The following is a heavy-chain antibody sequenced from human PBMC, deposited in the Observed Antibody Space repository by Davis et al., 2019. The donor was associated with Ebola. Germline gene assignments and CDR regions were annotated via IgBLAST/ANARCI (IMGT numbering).Heavy chain of an antibody. CDR1: GGTFSSYA. J-gene: IGHJ6*02. CDR3: ARGGDWGSYYYYGIDV. Sequence: SVTVSCKASGGTFSSYAISWVRQAPGQGLEWMGGIIPIFGTANYAQKFQGRVTITADKSTSTAYMELSSLRSEDTAVYYCARGGDWGSYYYYGIDVWGQGTTVTVSS. V-gene: IGHV1-69*06. CDR2: IIPIFGTA. D-gene: IGHD2-21*02.